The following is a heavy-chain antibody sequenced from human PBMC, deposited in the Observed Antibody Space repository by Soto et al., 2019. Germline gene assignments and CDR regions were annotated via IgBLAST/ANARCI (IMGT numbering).Heavy chain of an antibody. J-gene: IGHJ4*02. CDR1: GFTFSSAW. Sequence: EVQLVEPGGGLVKPGGSLRLSCAASGFTFSSAWLNWVRQAPGKGLEWVGRIKGKVHGETTDYAAPVKGRFSISRDDSSNTLHLQMNSLEIEDTAVYYCTADPHYYTGGVAYWGQGALVTVSS. V-gene: IGHV3-15*07. CDR2: IKGKVHGETT. CDR3: TADPHYYTGGVAY. D-gene: IGHD2-8*02.